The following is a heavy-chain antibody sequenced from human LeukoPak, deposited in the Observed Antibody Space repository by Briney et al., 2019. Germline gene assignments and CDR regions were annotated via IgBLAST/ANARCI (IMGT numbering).Heavy chain of an antibody. CDR3: ARRSSGAINSYFDY. CDR1: GFTFSNYN. D-gene: IGHD1-1*01. V-gene: IGHV3-48*01. CDR2: ISTSSNTI. Sequence: GGSLRLSCAASGFTFSNYNMNWVRQAPGKGLEWVSYISTSSNTIYYADSVKGRFTISRDNAKNSLYLQMNSLRAEDTAVYYCARRSSGAINSYFDYWGQETLVTVSS. J-gene: IGHJ4*02.